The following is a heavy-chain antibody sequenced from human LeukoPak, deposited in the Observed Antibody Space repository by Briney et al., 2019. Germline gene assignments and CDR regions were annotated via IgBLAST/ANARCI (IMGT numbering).Heavy chain of an antibody. J-gene: IGHJ3*02. Sequence: GASVKVSCKASGGTFSSYAISWVRQAPGQGLEWMGRIIPILGIANYAQKFQGRVTITADKSTSTAYMELSSLRSEDTAVYYRARERESPHSLDAFDIWGQGTMVTVSS. CDR3: ARERESPHSLDAFDI. CDR1: GGTFSSYA. CDR2: IIPILGIA. V-gene: IGHV1-69*04.